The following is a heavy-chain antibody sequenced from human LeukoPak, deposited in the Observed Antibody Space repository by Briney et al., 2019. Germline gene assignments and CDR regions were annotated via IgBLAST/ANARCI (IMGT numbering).Heavy chain of an antibody. CDR2: IIPILGIA. Sequence: SVKVSCKASGGTFSSYAISWVRQAPGQGLEWMGRIIPILGIANYAQKFLGRVTITADKSTSTAYMELSSLRSEDTAVYYCARDLSSSSNFDYWGQGTLVTVSS. V-gene: IGHV1-69*04. CDR3: ARDLSSSSNFDY. D-gene: IGHD6-13*01. CDR1: GGTFSSYA. J-gene: IGHJ4*02.